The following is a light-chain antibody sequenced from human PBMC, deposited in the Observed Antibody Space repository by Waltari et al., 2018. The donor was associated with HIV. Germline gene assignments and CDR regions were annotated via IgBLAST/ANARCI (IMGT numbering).Light chain of an antibody. CDR1: DSDFGLSNF. Sequence: AVTQPASVSGLPGQSTTLSCTGGDSDFGLSNFVSWYQQHSGKPPKLILYDVDSRASGVSDRFSGSMSGNTASLTISGLRAEDEAHYYCASFTGDNTVMFGGGTEVTVL. V-gene: IGLV2-14*03. CDR2: DVD. J-gene: IGLJ3*02. CDR3: ASFTGDNTVM.